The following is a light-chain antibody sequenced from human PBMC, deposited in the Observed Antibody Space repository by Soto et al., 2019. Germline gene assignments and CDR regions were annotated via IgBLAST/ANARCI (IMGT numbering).Light chain of an antibody. CDR3: QQLYSYPWT. CDR2: AAS. Sequence: GDRVSITCRASQTIIRYLSWYQQKPGKAPKLVISAASSLQSGVSSRFNGSRSGTDFTLTISGLQSDDFATYYCQQLYSYPWTFGQGTKVDI. CDR1: QTIIRY. J-gene: IGKJ1*01. V-gene: IGKV1-39*01.